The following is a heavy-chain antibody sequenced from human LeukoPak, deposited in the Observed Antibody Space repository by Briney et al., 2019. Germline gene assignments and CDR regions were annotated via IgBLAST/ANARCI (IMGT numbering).Heavy chain of an antibody. V-gene: IGHV4-4*02. CDR2: IYQSGSS. CDR3: ARGIGAADF. CDR1: GGSIGSRNW. J-gene: IGHJ4*02. D-gene: IGHD3-16*01. Sequence: SSETLSLTCAVSGGSIGSRNWWSWVRQPPGKGLQWIGEIYQSGSSIYNPSLRSRVTMSVDKSKDQLSLKLSSVTAADTAVYYCARGIGAADFWGQGILVTVSS.